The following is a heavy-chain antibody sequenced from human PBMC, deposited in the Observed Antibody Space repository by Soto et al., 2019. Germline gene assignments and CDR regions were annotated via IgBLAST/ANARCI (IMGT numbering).Heavy chain of an antibody. CDR2: ISGSGGST. J-gene: IGHJ4*02. V-gene: IGHV3-23*01. CDR3: PIFYDFGSGDFDY. Sequence: HLGGSLRLSCAASGFTFSSYAMSWVRQAPGKGLEWVSAISGSGGSTYYADSVKGRFTISRDNSKNTLYLQRNSLRAEDTAVYYCPIFYDFGSGDFDYWGQGTLVTVSS. CDR1: GFTFSSYA. D-gene: IGHD3-3*01.